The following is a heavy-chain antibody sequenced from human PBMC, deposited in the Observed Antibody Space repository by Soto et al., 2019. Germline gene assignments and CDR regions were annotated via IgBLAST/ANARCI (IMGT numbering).Heavy chain of an antibody. Sequence: SPSMPATCTMSGESISSNTAAWNWIRTSPSRGLEWLGRTYYSSNWRHDYAVSVKSRIAVNPDTSKNHFSLQLNSVTPYYTAVYYCARGVAGSGFDLWGEGILLTLSS. V-gene: IGHV6-1*01. CDR3: ARGVAGSGFDL. D-gene: IGHD6-19*01. CDR1: GESISSNTAA. CDR2: TYYSSNWRH. J-gene: IGHJ4*02.